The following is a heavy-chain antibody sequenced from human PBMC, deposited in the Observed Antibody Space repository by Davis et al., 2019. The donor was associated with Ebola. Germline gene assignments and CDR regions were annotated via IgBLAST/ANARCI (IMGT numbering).Heavy chain of an antibody. V-gene: IGHV3-21*01. Sequence: GESLKISCAASGFTFSSYSMNWVRQAPGKGLEWVSSISSSSSYIYYADSVKGRFTISRDNAKNSLYLQMNSLRAEDTAVYYCASGGDGEGLPAANYPEGDWFDPWGQGTLVTVSS. CDR1: GFTFSSYS. CDR3: ASGGDGEGLPAANYPEGDWFDP. CDR2: ISSSSSYI. D-gene: IGHD2-2*01. J-gene: IGHJ5*02.